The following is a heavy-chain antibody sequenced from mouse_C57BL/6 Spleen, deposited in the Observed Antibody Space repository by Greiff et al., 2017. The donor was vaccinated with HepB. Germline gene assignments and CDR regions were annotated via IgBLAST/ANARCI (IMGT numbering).Heavy chain of an antibody. D-gene: IGHD1-1*01. J-gene: IGHJ3*01. V-gene: IGHV1-22*01. CDR2: INPNNGGT. CDR1: GYTFTDYN. CDR3: ARGDYGSTAWFAY. Sequence: DVQLQESGPELVKPGASVKMSCKASGYTFTDYNMHWVKQSHGKSLEWIGYINPNNGGTSYNQKFKGKATLTVNKSSSTAYMELRSLTSEDSAVYYCARGDYGSTAWFAYWGQGTLVTVSA.